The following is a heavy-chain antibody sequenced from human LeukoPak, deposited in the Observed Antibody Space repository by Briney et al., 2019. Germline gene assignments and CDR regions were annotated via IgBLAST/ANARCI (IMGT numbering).Heavy chain of an antibody. V-gene: IGHV3-48*03. CDR2: ISSSGSTI. D-gene: IGHD6-19*01. Sequence: PGGSLRLSCAASGFTFSSYEMNWVRQAPGKGLEWVSYISSSGSTIYYADSVKGRFTISRDNAKNSLYLQMNSLRAEDTAVYYCARIAVAGQFDYWGQGTLVTVSS. CDR1: GFTFSSYE. J-gene: IGHJ4*02. CDR3: ARIAVAGQFDY.